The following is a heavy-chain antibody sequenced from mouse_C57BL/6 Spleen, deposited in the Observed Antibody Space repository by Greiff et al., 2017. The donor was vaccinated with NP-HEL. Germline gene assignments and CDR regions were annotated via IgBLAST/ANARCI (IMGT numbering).Heavy chain of an antibody. CDR2: IDPSDSYT. V-gene: IGHV1-50*01. CDR3: ARSKGDVRFDY. D-gene: IGHD3-3*01. J-gene: IGHJ2*01. CDR1: GYTFTSYW. Sequence: QVQLQQPGAELVKPGASVKLSCKASGYTFTSYWMQWVKQRPGQGLEWIGEIDPSDSYTNYNQKFKGKATLTVDTSSSTAYMQLSSLTSEDSAVYYCARSKGDVRFDYWGQGTTLTVSS.